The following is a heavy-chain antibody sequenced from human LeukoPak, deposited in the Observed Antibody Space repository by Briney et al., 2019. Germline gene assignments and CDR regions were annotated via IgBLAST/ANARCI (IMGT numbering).Heavy chain of an antibody. V-gene: IGHV4-31*03. Sequence: PSETLSLTCTVSGCSISSGGFYWSCIRHHPGKRLEWIGYIYYSGSTYYHPSLKSRVTISVDTSKNQFSLKLSSVTAADTAVYYCARENGYGDYPAYWGQGTLSPSPQ. CDR3: ARENGYGDYPAY. J-gene: IGHJ4*02. CDR2: IYYSGST. CDR1: GCSISSGGFY. D-gene: IGHD4-17*01.